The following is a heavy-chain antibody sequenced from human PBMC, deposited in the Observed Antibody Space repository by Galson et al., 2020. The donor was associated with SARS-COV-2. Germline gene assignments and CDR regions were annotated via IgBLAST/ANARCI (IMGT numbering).Heavy chain of an antibody. Sequence: ASVKVSCKVSGYTLTELSMHWVRQAPGKGLEWMGGFDPEDGETIYAQKFQGRVTMTEDTSTDTAYMELSSLRSEDTAVYYCATAPPYYYDSSGPGGWFDPWGQGTLVTVSS. D-gene: IGHD3-22*01. CDR2: FDPEDGET. CDR1: GYTLTELS. J-gene: IGHJ5*02. CDR3: ATAPPYYYDSSGPGGWFDP. V-gene: IGHV1-24*01.